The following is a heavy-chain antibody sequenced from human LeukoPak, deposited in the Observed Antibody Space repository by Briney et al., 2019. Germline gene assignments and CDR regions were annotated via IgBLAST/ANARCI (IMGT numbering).Heavy chain of an antibody. CDR3: ARHSGSGSYPYYYYYYMDV. D-gene: IGHD3-10*01. CDR2: INWNGGST. CDR1: GFTFDDYG. Sequence: PGGSLRLSCAASGFTFDDYGMSWVRQAPGKGLEWVSGINWNGGSTGYADSVKGRFTISRDNAKNSLYLQMNSLRAEDTDLYYCARHSGSGSYPYYYYYYMDVWGKGTTVTVSS. V-gene: IGHV3-20*04. J-gene: IGHJ6*03.